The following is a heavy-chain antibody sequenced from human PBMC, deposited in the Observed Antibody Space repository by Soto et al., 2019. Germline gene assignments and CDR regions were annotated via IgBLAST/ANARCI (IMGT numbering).Heavy chain of an antibody. CDR3: AHIRTVGSGWPPYFDY. J-gene: IGHJ4*02. V-gene: IGHV4-61*01. D-gene: IGHD6-19*01. CDR2: IYYSGST. Sequence: PSETLSLTCTVSGASVSSGSFYWSWIRQPPGKGLEWIGYIYYSGSTNYNPSLKSRVTISVDTSKNQFSLKLSSVTAADTATYYCAHIRTVGSGWPPYFDYWGQGTLVTVSS. CDR1: GASVSSGSFY.